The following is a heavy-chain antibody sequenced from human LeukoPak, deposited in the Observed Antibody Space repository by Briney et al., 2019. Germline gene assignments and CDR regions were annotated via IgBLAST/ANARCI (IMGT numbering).Heavy chain of an antibody. CDR1: GFTFDDYS. CDR3: ATGTMVRGVIITKGDAFDI. V-gene: IGHV3-9*01. CDR2: IGCNSGSI. D-gene: IGHD3-10*01. J-gene: IGHJ3*02. Sequence: GGSLRLSCAASGFTFDDYSMHWVRQAPGKGLEWVSGIGCNSGSIGYADSVKGRFTISRDNAKNSQYLQMNSLTAEDTALYYCATGTMVRGVIITKGDAFDIWGQGTMVTVSS.